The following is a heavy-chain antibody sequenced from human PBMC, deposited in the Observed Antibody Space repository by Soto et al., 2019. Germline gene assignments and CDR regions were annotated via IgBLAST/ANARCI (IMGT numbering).Heavy chain of an antibody. CDR3: ARLWGWYFDY. Sequence: PSETLSLTCTDSDGSISSYYWSWIRQPPGKGLEWIGYIYYSGSTNYNPSLKSRVTISVDTSKNQFSLKLSSVTAADTAVYYCARLWGWYFDYWGQGTLVTVSS. CDR2: IYYSGST. CDR1: DGSISSYY. V-gene: IGHV4-59*01. J-gene: IGHJ4*02. D-gene: IGHD2-21*01.